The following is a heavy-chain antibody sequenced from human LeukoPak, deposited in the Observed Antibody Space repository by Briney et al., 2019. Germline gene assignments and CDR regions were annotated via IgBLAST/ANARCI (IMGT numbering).Heavy chain of an antibody. CDR3: ATAIVVPGGAQRALDY. J-gene: IGHJ4*02. D-gene: IGHD2-15*01. V-gene: IGHV3-30*02. CDR1: GFTFSGYG. CDR2: IRFDGNDK. Sequence: PGGSLRLSCAASGFTFSGYGMHWVRQAPGKGLEWLAFIRFDGNDKYDADSVKGRFAISRDNSKNTLYLQMNSLRGEDTAVYYCATAIVVPGGAQRALDYWGQGTLVTVSS.